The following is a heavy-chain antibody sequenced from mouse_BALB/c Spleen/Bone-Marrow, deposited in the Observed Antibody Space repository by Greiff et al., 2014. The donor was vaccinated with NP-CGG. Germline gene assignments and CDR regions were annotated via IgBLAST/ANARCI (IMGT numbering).Heavy chain of an antibody. Sequence: QVQLKQSGAELGRPGVSVKISCKGSGYTFTDYAMPWGEQSHAKSLEWIGVISTYYGDASYNQKFKGKATMTVDKSSSTAYMELARLTSEDSAIYYCAREGNGNLDYWGQGTTLTVSS. CDR3: AREGNGNLDY. CDR1: GYTFTDYA. V-gene: IGHV1S137*01. CDR2: ISTYYGDA. J-gene: IGHJ2*01. D-gene: IGHD2-1*01.